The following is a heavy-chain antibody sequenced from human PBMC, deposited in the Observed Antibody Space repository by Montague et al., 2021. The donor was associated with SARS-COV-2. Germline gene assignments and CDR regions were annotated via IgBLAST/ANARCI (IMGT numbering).Heavy chain of an antibody. J-gene: IGHJ4*02. V-gene: IGHV4-39*01. CDR2: MYSSGTT. CDR3: ARSTSGWFIY. D-gene: IGHD6-19*01. Sequence: SETLSLTCSVSGGSISSTSFFWAWIRQPPGKGLEWVGSMYSSGTTYYNPSLKSRVTISGDTSRNQLSVRLSSVTAADMAVYYCARSTSGWFIYWGQGTLVTVSS. CDR1: GGSISSTSFF.